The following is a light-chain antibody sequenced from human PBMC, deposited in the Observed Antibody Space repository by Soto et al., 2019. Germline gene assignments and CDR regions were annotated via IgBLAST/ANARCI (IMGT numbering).Light chain of an antibody. CDR1: QTPVYSDGNIY. J-gene: IGKJ5*01. Sequence: DVGLTQSPLSLPFTLGQPPSISSRSTQTPVYSDGNIYLNWFHQRPGQSPSPLIYKVSNRNSGVLDRFSGSGSGTDFTLKISRVEAEDVGVYYCMQGTHWPPITFCQGTRREIK. CDR3: MQGTHWPPIT. V-gene: IGKV2-30*01. CDR2: KVS.